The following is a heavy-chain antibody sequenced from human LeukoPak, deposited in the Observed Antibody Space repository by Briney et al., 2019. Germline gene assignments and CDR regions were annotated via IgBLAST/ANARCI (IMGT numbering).Heavy chain of an antibody. CDR2: INPSGGST. Sequence: ASVKVSCKASGYTFTSYYMHWVRQAPGQGLEWMGIINPSGGSTSYAQKFQGRVTMTRDTSTSTVYMEPSSLRSEDTAVCYCARDRRLFYYGMDVWGQGTTVTVS. J-gene: IGHJ6*02. V-gene: IGHV1-46*01. D-gene: IGHD3-3*01. CDR1: GYTFTSYY. CDR3: ARDRRLFYYGMDV.